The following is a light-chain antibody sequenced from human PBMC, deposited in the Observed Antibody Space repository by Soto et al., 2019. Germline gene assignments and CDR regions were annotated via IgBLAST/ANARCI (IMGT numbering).Light chain of an antibody. Sequence: IVMTQSPATLSVSPGKRATLSCRASQSLRSSLAWYQQRPGQAPRLLIYGASTRAAGIPDRFSGSGSGTDFTLTITRLETEDSAVYFCQQYTGPPTTFGQGTRLEIK. CDR3: QQYTGPPTT. CDR2: GAS. CDR1: QSLRSS. V-gene: IGKV3D-15*01. J-gene: IGKJ5*01.